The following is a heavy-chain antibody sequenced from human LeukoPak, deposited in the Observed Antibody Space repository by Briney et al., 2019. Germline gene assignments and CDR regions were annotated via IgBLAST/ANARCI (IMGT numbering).Heavy chain of an antibody. J-gene: IGHJ4*02. CDR2: ISYDGSNK. V-gene: IGHV3-30-3*01. D-gene: IGHD3-3*01. CDR3: ARVSARNTIFGTDFDY. Sequence: GGSLRLSCVASGFTFSSYSMHWVRRAPGKGLEWVAIISYDGSNKYYADSVKGRLTISRDNSKNTLYLQINSVRPEDTALYYCARVSARNTIFGTDFDYWGQGTLVTASS. CDR1: GFTFSSYS.